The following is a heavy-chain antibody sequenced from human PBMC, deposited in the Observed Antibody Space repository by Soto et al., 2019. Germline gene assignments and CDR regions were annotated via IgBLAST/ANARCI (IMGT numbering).Heavy chain of an antibody. V-gene: IGHV1-58*02. CDR2: IVVGSGHT. Sequence: QMQLVQSGPEVKKPGTSVKVSCKASGFTFTSSAMQWVRQARGQRLEWIGWIVVGSGHTNYAQKFQERFTITRDMSTSTAYMEVSSLRSEDTAVYYCAADSRYCSGGNCEDYWGQGTLVTVSS. CDR3: AADSRYCSGGNCEDY. D-gene: IGHD2-15*01. J-gene: IGHJ4*02. CDR1: GFTFTSSA.